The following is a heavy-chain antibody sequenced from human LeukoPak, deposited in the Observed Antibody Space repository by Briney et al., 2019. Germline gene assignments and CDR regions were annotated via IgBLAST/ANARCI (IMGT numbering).Heavy chain of an antibody. CDR3: ARQLRFLEWLNWFDP. Sequence: PGGSLRLFCAASGFTFSSYGMHWARQAPGKGLEWVAVIWYDGSNKYYADSVKGRFTISRDNSKNTLYLQMNSLRAEDTAVYYCARQLRFLEWLNWFDPWGQGTLVTVSS. D-gene: IGHD3-3*01. V-gene: IGHV3-33*01. CDR2: IWYDGSNK. J-gene: IGHJ5*02. CDR1: GFTFSSYG.